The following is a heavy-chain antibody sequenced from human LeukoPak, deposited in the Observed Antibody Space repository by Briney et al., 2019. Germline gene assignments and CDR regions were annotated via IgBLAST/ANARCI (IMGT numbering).Heavy chain of an antibody. J-gene: IGHJ4*02. V-gene: IGHV4-31*03. D-gene: IGHD3-22*01. Sequence: PSETLSLTCTVSGGSVSSGNYYWSWIRQHPGKGLEWIGHIYYSGSTYYNPSLKSRVTISVDTSKNQFSLKLSSVTAADTAVYYCARGAYYYDSSAFDYWGQGTLVTVSS. CDR2: IYYSGST. CDR3: ARGAYYYDSSAFDY. CDR1: GGSVSSGNYY.